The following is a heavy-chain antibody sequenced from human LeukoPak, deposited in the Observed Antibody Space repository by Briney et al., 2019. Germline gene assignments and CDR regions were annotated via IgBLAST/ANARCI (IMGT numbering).Heavy chain of an antibody. CDR1: GGSNTYYH. D-gene: IGHD6-13*01. CDR3: ARRLGSWYAFDY. Sequence: SETLSLTCTVSGGSNTYYHWSWIRQPPGKGMEWIGYIYSSGSTNYNPSLKSRVTISVDTPKNQFSLKLSSVSAADTAVYYCARRLGSWYAFDYWGQGTLVTVSS. J-gene: IGHJ4*02. CDR2: IYSSGST. V-gene: IGHV4-59*08.